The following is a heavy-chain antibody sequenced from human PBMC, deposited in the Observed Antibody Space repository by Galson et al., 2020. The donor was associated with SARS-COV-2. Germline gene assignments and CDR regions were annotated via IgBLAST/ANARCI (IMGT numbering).Heavy chain of an antibody. D-gene: IGHD2-21*02. J-gene: IGHJ3*01. CDR2: IVPENGNT. Sequence: ASVKVSCKASGYTFSPYAINWVRQAPGQGLEWVGWIVPENGNTHYAQKFQGRITLTADTSTSTTYLDLKSLESDDTAIFYCARDCVDDCSDAFDLWGQGTTVTVSS. CDR3: ARDCVDDCSDAFDL. CDR1: GYTFSPYA. V-gene: IGHV1-18*01.